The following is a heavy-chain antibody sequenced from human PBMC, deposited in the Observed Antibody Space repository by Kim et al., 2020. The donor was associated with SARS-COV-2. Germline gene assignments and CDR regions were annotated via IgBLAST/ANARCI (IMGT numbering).Heavy chain of an antibody. CDR2: VSANGRTI. D-gene: IGHD4-17*01. Sequence: GGSLRLSCEASGFSFSSHEINWVRQAPGKGLEWISYVSANGRTIYYADSVKGRFTISRDNAKNSLYMQMNSLRAEDTAVYYCARETTVSPDGLDIWVQGTMVTVS. J-gene: IGHJ3*02. CDR3: ARETTVSPDGLDI. CDR1: GFSFSSHE. V-gene: IGHV3-48*03.